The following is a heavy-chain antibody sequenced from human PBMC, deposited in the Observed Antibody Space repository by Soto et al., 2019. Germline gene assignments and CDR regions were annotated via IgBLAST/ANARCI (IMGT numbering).Heavy chain of an antibody. CDR3: ARPDSSSRAAPFGS. V-gene: IGHV4-39*01. Sequence: SETLSLTCTVSGASLTCGNDYWGWIRQPPGKGLQWIGSSSYTGNTYFNPSLRSRVTISFDTSKNQFSLRLTSVTASDTADYYCARPDSSSRAAPFGSWGQESLVTSPQ. J-gene: IGHJ4*02. CDR1: GASLTCGNDY. CDR2: SSYTGNT. D-gene: IGHD6-13*01.